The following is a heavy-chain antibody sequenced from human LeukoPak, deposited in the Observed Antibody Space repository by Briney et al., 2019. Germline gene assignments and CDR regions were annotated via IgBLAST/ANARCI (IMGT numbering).Heavy chain of an antibody. J-gene: IGHJ4*02. CDR2: MNPNSGNT. D-gene: IGHD6-19*01. V-gene: IGHV1-8*02. CDR1: GGTFSSYA. CDR3: ARNLLDSSGWYFIYYFDY. Sequence: GASVKVSCKASGGTFSSYAISWVRQAPGQGLEWMGWMNPNSGNTGYAQKFQGRVTMTRNTSISTAYMELSSLRSEDTAVYYCARNLLDSSGWYFIYYFDYWGQGTLVTVSS.